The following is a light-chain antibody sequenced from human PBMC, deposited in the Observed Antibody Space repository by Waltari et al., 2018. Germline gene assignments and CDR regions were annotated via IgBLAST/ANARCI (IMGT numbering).Light chain of an antibody. V-gene: IGKV1-5*01. CDR1: HTINTW. Sequence: QMTQSPSTLSASIGDRVAITCRASHTINTWLAWYQQKPGKAPRVLIYDASTLASGAPSRFRGSGSGTEFTLTISSLQPDDFATYYCHQYNSYSQSFGQGTKLEIK. J-gene: IGKJ2*03. CDR2: DAS. CDR3: HQYNSYSQS.